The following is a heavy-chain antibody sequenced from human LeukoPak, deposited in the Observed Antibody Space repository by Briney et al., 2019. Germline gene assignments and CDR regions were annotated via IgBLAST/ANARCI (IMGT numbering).Heavy chain of an antibody. J-gene: IGHJ3*02. CDR3: ATAPPDYGDYGGAFDI. CDR2: INPNSGGT. V-gene: IGHV1-2*02. CDR1: GYTFTGYY. D-gene: IGHD4-17*01. Sequence: ASVKVSCKASGYTFTGYYMHWVRQAPGQGLEWMGWINPNSGGTNYAQKFQGRVTMTEDTSTDTAYMELSSLRSEDTAVYYCATAPPDYGDYGGAFDIWGQGTMVTVSS.